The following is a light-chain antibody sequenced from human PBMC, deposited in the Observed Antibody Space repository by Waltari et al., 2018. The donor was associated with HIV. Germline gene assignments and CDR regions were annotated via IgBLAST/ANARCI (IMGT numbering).Light chain of an antibody. CDR1: SPNIGSNA. Sequence: QSVLTQPPSLSESPRQRVTISCSGSSPNIGSNAVTWYQQPPGKAPKLLIYYDDMLPSGVSDRFSGSKSGSSASLAISGLQSEDEADYYCAAWDDILNAYVFGSGTKVTVL. CDR3: AAWDDILNAYV. V-gene: IGLV1-36*01. J-gene: IGLJ1*01. CDR2: YDD.